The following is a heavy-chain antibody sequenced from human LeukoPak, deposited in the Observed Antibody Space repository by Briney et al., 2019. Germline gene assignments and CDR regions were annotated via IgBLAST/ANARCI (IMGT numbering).Heavy chain of an antibody. J-gene: IGHJ5*02. Sequence: SETLSLTCTVSGGSIGSSSYYWDWIRQPPGKGLEWIGSIYYSGSTYYNPSLKSRVTISVDTSNNQFSLKLSSVTAADTAVYYCGRHETAAATKWFDPWGQGTLVTVSS. D-gene: IGHD6-13*01. CDR1: GGSIGSSSYY. CDR3: GRHETAAATKWFDP. CDR2: IYYSGST. V-gene: IGHV4-39*01.